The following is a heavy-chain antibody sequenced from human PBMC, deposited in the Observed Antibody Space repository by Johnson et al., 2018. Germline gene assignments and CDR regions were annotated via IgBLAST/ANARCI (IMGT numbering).Heavy chain of an antibody. CDR2: IYYSGST. Sequence: QVQLQESGPGLVKPSETLSLTCTVSGGSISSYYWSWIRPPPGKGLGWIGFIYYSGSTNYNPSLKSRVTISVDTSKNQFSLKLSSVTAADTAVYYCARDRPVTIFGMFPYGMDVWGQGTTVIVSS. J-gene: IGHJ6*02. V-gene: IGHV4-59*01. CDR1: GGSISSYY. D-gene: IGHD3-3*01. CDR3: ARDRPVTIFGMFPYGMDV.